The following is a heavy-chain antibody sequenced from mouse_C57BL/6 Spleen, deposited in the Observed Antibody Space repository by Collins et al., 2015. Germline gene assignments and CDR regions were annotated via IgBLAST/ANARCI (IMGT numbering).Heavy chain of an antibody. V-gene: IGHV1-52*01. CDR2: IDPSDSET. CDR3: ARSYYYGSSPFAY. CDR1: GYTFTSYW. Sequence: QVQLQQPGAELVRPGSSVKLSCKASGYTFTSYWMHWVKQRPIQGLEWIGNIDPSDSETHYNQKFKDKATLTVDKFSSTAYMQLSSLTSEDSAVYYCARSYYYGSSPFAYWGQGTLVTVSA. J-gene: IGHJ3*01. D-gene: IGHD1-1*01.